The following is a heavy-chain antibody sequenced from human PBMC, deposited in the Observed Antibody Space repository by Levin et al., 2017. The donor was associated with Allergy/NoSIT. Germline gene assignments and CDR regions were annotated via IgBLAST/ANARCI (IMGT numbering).Heavy chain of an antibody. J-gene: IGHJ5*02. D-gene: IGHD2-15*01. CDR2: ISTSGSTI. CDR3: AREGYCSGGSCYSGWFDP. CDR1: GFTFSSYE. V-gene: IGHV3-48*03. Sequence: GGSLRLSCAASGFTFSSYEMSWVRQAPGKGLEWVSYISTSGSTIYYADSVKGRFTISRDNAKNSLYLQMNSLRAEDTAVYHCAREGYCSGGSCYSGWFDPWGQGTLVTVSS.